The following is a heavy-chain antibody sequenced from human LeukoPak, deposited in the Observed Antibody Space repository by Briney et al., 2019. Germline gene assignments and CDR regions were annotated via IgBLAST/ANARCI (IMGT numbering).Heavy chain of an antibody. J-gene: IGHJ4*02. CDR3: ARYSSAYYSYYFDY. CDR2: ISSSSSPI. V-gene: IGHV3-48*02. D-gene: IGHD3-22*01. Sequence: PGGSLRLSCAASGFTFSDYNMYWVRQAPGKGLEWVSYISSSSSPIYYADSVKGRFTISRDNAKNSLYLQMNSLRDDDTAVYYCARYSSAYYSYYFDYWGQGTLVTVSS. CDR1: GFTFSDYN.